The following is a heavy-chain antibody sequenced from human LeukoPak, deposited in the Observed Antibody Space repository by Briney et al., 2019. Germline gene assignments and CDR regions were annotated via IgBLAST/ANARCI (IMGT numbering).Heavy chain of an antibody. CDR3: ARDRSYVWGSYRYTVDYFDY. D-gene: IGHD3-16*02. CDR2: INHSGST. CDR1: GGSFSGYY. V-gene: IGHV4-34*01. Sequence: PSETLSLTCAVYGGSFSGYYWSWIPQPPGKGLEWIGEINHSGSTNYNPSLKSRVTISVDTSKNQFSLKLSSVTAADTAVYYCARDRSYVWGSYRYTVDYFDYWGQGTLVTVSS. J-gene: IGHJ4*02.